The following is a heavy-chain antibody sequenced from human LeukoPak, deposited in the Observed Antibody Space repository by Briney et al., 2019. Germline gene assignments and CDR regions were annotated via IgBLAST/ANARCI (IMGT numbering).Heavy chain of an antibody. J-gene: IGHJ6*02. Sequence: PSETLSLTCTVSGGSLSSSSYYWGWIRQPPGKGLEWIGYIYYSGNTNYNPSLKSRVTLSVDTSTNQLFLKLSSVTAADTAVYYCARGWDTGYSYYGMDVWGPGTTVTVSS. D-gene: IGHD5-18*01. CDR3: ARGWDTGYSYYGMDV. CDR1: GGSLSSSSYY. V-gene: IGHV4-61*01. CDR2: IYYSGNT.